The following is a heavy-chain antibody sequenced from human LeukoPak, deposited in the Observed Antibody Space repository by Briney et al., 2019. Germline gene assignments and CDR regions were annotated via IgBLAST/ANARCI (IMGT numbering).Heavy chain of an antibody. Sequence: ASVKVSCKASGYTFTYYCMHWVRQAPGQGLEWMGRIVPFLPTAYYGQKSQGRVTITADKSTDTVYMELSNLRSEDTAVYYCAREGLDESRQIYYYGMDVWGQGTTVTVSS. V-gene: IGHV1-46*01. CDR3: AREGLDESRQIYYYGMDV. D-gene: IGHD3-22*01. CDR1: GYTFTYYC. CDR2: IVPFLPTA. J-gene: IGHJ6*02.